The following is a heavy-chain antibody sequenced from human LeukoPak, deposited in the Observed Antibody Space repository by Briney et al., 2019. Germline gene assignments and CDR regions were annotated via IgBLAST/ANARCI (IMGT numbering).Heavy chain of an antibody. CDR3: ARGPVTALDT. CDR2: IYSGGST. D-gene: IGHD2-21*02. J-gene: IGHJ5*02. V-gene: IGHV3-53*05. Sequence: GGSLRLSGAASGFTVSSNYMSWVRKAPGKGLEWVSVIYSGGSTYYADFVKGRFTISRDNSNNTLYLQMNSLRPEDMAIYYCARGPVTALDTWGQGTLVTVSS. CDR1: GFTVSSNY.